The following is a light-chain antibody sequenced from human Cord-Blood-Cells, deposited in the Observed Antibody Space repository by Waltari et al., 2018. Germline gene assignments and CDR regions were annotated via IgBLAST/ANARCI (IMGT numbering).Light chain of an antibody. CDR2: AAS. CDR3: QQSYSTPT. CDR1: QSISSY. V-gene: IGKV1-39*01. Sequence: DIQMTQSPSSLSASLGDIVTITCRASQSISSYLNWYQQKPGKAPKLLIYAASSLQSGVPSRFSGSGSGTDFTLTISSLQPEDFATYYCQQSYSTPTFGGGTKVEIK. J-gene: IGKJ4*01.